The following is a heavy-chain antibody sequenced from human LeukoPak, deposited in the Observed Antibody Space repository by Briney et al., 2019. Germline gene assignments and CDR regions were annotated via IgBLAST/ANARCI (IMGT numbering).Heavy chain of an antibody. CDR1: GFTFSDYY. V-gene: IGHV3-7*01. Sequence: SGGSLRLSCAASGFTFSDYYMSWIRQAPGKGLEWVANIKQDASEKYYVGSVKGRFTISRDNAKNSLYLQMNSLRAEDTAVYFCASGDNFDYWGQGTLVTVSS. CDR3: ASGDNFDY. J-gene: IGHJ4*02. CDR2: IKQDASEK. D-gene: IGHD7-27*01.